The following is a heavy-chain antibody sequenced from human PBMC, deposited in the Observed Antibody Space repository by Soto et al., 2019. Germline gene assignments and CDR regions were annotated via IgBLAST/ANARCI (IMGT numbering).Heavy chain of an antibody. CDR3: ARLVMKRLYYFDY. CDR1: GYSFTTYW. J-gene: IGHJ4*02. V-gene: IGHV5-51*01. Sequence: GESLKISCKGSGYSFTTYWIGWVRQMPGKGLEWMGIIYPGDSDTRYSPSFQGQVTISADKSISTAYLQRSSLKASDTAMYYCARLVMKRLYYFDYWGQGTLVTVSS. CDR2: IYPGDSDT. D-gene: IGHD6-25*01.